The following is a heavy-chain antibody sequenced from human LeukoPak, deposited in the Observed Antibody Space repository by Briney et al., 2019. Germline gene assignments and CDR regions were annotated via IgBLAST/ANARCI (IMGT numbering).Heavy chain of an antibody. CDR3: ARDNEVDCSGGSCYSHPDY. V-gene: IGHV4-30-2*01. Sequence: SETLSLTCAVSGGSISSGGYSWSWIRQPPGKGLEWIGYIYHSGSTYYNPSLKSRVTISVDRSKNQFSLKLSSVTAADTAVYYCARDNEVDCSGGSCYSHPDYWGQGTLVTVSS. CDR1: GGSISSGGYS. CDR2: IYHSGST. D-gene: IGHD2-15*01. J-gene: IGHJ4*02.